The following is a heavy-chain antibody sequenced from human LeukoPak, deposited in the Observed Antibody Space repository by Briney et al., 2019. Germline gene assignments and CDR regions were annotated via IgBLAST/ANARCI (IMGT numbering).Heavy chain of an antibody. CDR2: INPNSVGT. V-gene: IGHV1-2*02. J-gene: IGHJ3*02. Sequence: ASVKVSCKASGYTFTGYYMHWVRQAPGQGLEWMGWINPNSVGTNYAQKFQGRVTMTRDTSISTAYMELRRLRSDDTAVYYCASGFMGYDRSGYYDDAFDIWGQGTMVTVSS. CDR1: GYTFTGYY. CDR3: ASGFMGYDRSGYYDDAFDI. D-gene: IGHD3-22*01.